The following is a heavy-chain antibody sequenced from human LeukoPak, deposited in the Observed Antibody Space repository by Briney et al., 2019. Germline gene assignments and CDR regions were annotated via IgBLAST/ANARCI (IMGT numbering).Heavy chain of an antibody. CDR1: GRSISSSSAY. D-gene: IGHD5-18*01. J-gene: IGHJ4*02. V-gene: IGHV4-39*01. CDR3: VSPRGFSYGYFDY. Sequence: PSETLSLTCTVSGRSISSSSAYWGWIRQPPGKGLEWIGSIYYSKNTYYNPSLKSRVTISADTSKNQFSLTQGSVSATDTAVYYCVSPRGFSYGYFDYWGQGTLVTVSS. CDR2: IYYSKNT.